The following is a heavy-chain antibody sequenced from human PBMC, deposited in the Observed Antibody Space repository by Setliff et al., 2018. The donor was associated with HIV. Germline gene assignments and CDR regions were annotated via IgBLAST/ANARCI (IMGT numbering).Heavy chain of an antibody. CDR2: MNPNSGYT. D-gene: IGHD5-12*01. V-gene: IGHV1-8*02. J-gene: IGHJ4*02. Sequence: ASVKVSCKASGNTFTSYDINWVRQATGQGLEWMGWMNPNSGYTGYAQKLQGRVTMTRNTSISTAYMGSLKTEDAAVYYCASGRGSDAIAIDYWGQGTPVTVS. CDR1: GNTFTSYD. CDR3: ASGRGSDAIAIDY.